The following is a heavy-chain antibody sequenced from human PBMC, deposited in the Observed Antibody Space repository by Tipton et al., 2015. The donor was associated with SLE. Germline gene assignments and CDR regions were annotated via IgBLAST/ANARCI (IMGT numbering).Heavy chain of an antibody. V-gene: IGHV4-34*01. CDR3: AGDSGEIAFDI. D-gene: IGHD3-10*01. CDR1: GGSFGGYY. CDR2: IYHSGST. J-gene: IGHJ3*02. Sequence: TLSLTCSIYGGSFGGYYWSWIRQPPGKGLEWIGSIYHSGSTFYNPSLKSRVTISVDTSKNQFSLKLSSVTAAGTAVYYCAGDSGEIAFDIWGQGTMVTVSS.